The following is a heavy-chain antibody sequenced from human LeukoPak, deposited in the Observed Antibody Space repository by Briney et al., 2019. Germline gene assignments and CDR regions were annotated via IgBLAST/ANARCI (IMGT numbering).Heavy chain of an antibody. CDR3: ARHCSSTSCYGGAFDI. D-gene: IGHD2-2*01. CDR2: IYYSGST. CDR1: GGSISSYY. V-gene: IGHV4-59*08. J-gene: IGHJ3*02. Sequence: PSETLSLTCTVSGGSISSYYWSWIRQPPGKGLEWIGYIYYSGSTNYNPSLKSRVTTSVDTSKNQFSLKLSSVTAADTAVYYCARHCSSTSCYGGAFDIWGQGTMVTVSS.